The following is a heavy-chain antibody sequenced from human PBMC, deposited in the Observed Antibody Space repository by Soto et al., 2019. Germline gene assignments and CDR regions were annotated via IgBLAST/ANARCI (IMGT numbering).Heavy chain of an antibody. J-gene: IGHJ6*02. CDR2: IIPIFGTA. CDR3: ERHPRYSPDGYYQYGMDV. CDR1: GGTXISYA. D-gene: IGHD5-18*01. Sequence: SXKVSYKASGGTXISYAIRLVRQAPGQGLEWMGGIIPIFGTANYAQKFQGRVTINADESTSTAYMELSSLRSEDTAVYYCERHPRYSPDGYYQYGMDVWGQGTTVTVSS. V-gene: IGHV1-69*13.